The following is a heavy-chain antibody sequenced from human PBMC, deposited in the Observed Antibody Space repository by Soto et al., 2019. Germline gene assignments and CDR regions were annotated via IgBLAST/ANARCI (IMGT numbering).Heavy chain of an antibody. Sequence: SKTLSLTCAISGDSVSGNSAAWNWIRQSPLRGLEWLGRTYYRSKWYTDYAVSVKSRITINPDTSKNQFSLQLNSVTPEDTAVYYCARASGGASSTVDYWGQGTLVTVSS. CDR1: GDSVSGNSAA. CDR2: TYYRSKWYT. D-gene: IGHD1-26*01. CDR3: ARASGGASSTVDY. V-gene: IGHV6-1*01. J-gene: IGHJ4*02.